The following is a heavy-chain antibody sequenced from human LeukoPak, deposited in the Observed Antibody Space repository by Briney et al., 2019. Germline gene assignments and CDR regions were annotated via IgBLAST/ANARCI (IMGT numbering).Heavy chain of an antibody. CDR2: IYTGGST. Sequence: RASETLSLTCTVSGGSINSYYWSWIRQPPGKGLEWIGYIYTGGSTNYNPSLKSRVTISVDTSKNQFSLKLSSVTAADTAVYYCARHRRYCSSTSCAAWFDPWGQGTLVTVSS. V-gene: IGHV4-4*09. CDR1: GGSINSYY. CDR3: ARHRRYCSSTSCAAWFDP. J-gene: IGHJ5*02. D-gene: IGHD2-2*01.